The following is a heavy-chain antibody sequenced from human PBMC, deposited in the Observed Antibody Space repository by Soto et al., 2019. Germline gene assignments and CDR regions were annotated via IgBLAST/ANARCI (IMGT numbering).Heavy chain of an antibody. V-gene: IGHV5-10-1*01. D-gene: IGHD1-26*01. CDR1: GYSFTSYW. CDR3: ARHKVGPNYYFEY. J-gene: IGHJ4*02. CDR2: IDLSDSYT. Sequence: GESLKISCKGSGYSFTSYWISWVRQMPGKGLEWMGRIDLSDSYTSYSPSFAGHVTISTDKSINTVYLQWSSLKASDTAMYYCARHKVGPNYYFEYWGQGTLVTVSS.